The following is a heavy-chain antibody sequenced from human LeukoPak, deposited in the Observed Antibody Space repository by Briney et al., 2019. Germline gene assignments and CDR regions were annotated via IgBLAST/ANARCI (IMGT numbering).Heavy chain of an antibody. V-gene: IGHV3-23*01. D-gene: IGHD1-26*01. CDR1: GFTFSSYA. CDR3: AKAVGATRTHDAFDI. J-gene: IGHJ3*02. Sequence: QAGGSLRLSCAASGFTFSSYAMSWVRQAPGKGLEWVSAISGSGGSTYYADSEKGRFTISRDNSKNTLYLQMNSLRAEDTAVYYCAKAVGATRTHDAFDIWGQGTMVTVSS. CDR2: ISGSGGST.